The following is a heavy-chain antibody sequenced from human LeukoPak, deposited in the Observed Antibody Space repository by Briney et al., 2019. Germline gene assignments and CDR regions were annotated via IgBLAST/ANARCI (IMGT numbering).Heavy chain of an antibody. J-gene: IGHJ5*02. D-gene: IGHD2-2*01. CDR1: GGTFSSYA. Sequence: ASVKVSCKASGGTFSSYAISWVRQAPGQGLEWMGGIIPIFGPADYAQKFQGRVTITADESTSTAYMELSSLRSEDTAVYYCASLVGVVPADNWFDPWGQGTLVTVSS. V-gene: IGHV1-69*13. CDR3: ASLVGVVPADNWFDP. CDR2: IIPIFGPA.